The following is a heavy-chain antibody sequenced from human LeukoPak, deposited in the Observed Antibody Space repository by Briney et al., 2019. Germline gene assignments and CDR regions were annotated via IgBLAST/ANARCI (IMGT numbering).Heavy chain of an antibody. CDR3: AIGNGYSYGRYYFDY. Sequence: GGSLRLSCAASGFTFSSYAMGWVRQAPGKGLEWVSAITASGGNTYYADSVKGRFTISRDNSKNTLYLQVNSLRAEDTAVYSCAIGNGYSYGRYYFDYWGQGTLVTVSS. CDR1: GFTFSSYA. CDR2: ITASGGNT. D-gene: IGHD5-18*01. V-gene: IGHV3-23*01. J-gene: IGHJ4*02.